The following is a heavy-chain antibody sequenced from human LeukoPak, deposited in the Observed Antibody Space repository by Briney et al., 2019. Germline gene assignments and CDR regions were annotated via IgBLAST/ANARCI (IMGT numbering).Heavy chain of an antibody. J-gene: IGHJ4*02. CDR3: ARDSSSGWYHGY. CDR2: IYSGGST. V-gene: IGHV3-66*01. CDR1: GFTVSTNY. Sequence: GGSLRLSCAASGFTVSTNYMSWVRQAPGKGREWDSVIYSGGSTYYADSVKGRFTISRDSSKNTLYLQMNSLRAEDTAVYYCARDSSSGWYHGYWGQGTLVTVSS. D-gene: IGHD6-19*01.